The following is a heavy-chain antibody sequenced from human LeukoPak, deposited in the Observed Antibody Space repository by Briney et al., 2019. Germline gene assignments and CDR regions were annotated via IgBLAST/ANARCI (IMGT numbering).Heavy chain of an antibody. CDR1: GYSFTSSW. CDR3: ARHGLFGCNDVGCYRSFLYYGMDV. J-gene: IGHJ6*02. CDR2: IFPRDSNT. D-gene: IGHD2-15*01. V-gene: IGHV5-51*01. Sequence: GESLKISCQASGYSFTSSWIGWVRQMPGKGLEWMGIIFPRDSNTVYGPSFQGQVTISVDTSISTAYLQWSSLKASDTAIYYCARHGLFGCNDVGCYRSFLYYGMDVWGQGTAVTVSS.